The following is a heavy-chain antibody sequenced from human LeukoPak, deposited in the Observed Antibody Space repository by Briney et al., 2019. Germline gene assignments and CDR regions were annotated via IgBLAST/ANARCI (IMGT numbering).Heavy chain of an antibody. V-gene: IGHV3-15*01. CDR3: TTVLNDSSGPHHDDAFDI. D-gene: IGHD3-22*01. J-gene: IGHJ3*02. CDR2: KSKTDGGTT. Sequence: KSKTDGGTTDYSAPVKGRFTISRDDSESTLYLQMNSLKTEDTAVYYCTTVLNDSSGPHHDDAFDIWGQGTMVTVSS.